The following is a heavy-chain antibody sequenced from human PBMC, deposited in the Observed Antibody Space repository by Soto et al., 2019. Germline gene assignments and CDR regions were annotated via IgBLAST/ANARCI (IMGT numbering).Heavy chain of an antibody. V-gene: IGHV1-18*01. CDR2: IVDYDGHT. CDR3: ARYNGFGESDV. CDR1: GYSFTSYA. Sequence: QVQLVQSGAEVKKPGASVKVSCKASGYSFTSYAISWVRQAPGQGLEWMGWIVDYDGHTNYAQTLRVRVTMTTDTSTSTAYRELRSLRSDDTAVYYCARYNGFGESDVWGQGTTVTVSS. J-gene: IGHJ6*02. D-gene: IGHD3-10*01.